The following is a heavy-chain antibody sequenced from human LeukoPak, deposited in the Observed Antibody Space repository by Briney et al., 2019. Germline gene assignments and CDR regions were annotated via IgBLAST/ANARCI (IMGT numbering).Heavy chain of an antibody. CDR3: ARSRSMVRGVTTYYFDY. J-gene: IGHJ4*02. Sequence: GASVKVSCKASGYTFTGYYMHWVRQAPGQGLEWMGWINPNSGGTNYAQKFQGRVTMTRDTSISTAYMELSSLRSEDTAVYYCARSRSMVRGVTTYYFDYWGQGTLVTVSS. V-gene: IGHV1-2*02. D-gene: IGHD3-10*01. CDR2: INPNSGGT. CDR1: GYTFTGYY.